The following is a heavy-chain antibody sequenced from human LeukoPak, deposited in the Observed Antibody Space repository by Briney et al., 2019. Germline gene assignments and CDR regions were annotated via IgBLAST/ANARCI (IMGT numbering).Heavy chain of an antibody. J-gene: IGHJ4*02. V-gene: IGHV4-39*02. D-gene: IGHD4-17*01. Sequence: SETLSLTCTVSGGSISSSTYYWGWIRQPPGKGLEWIGNIYYKGSTYYNPSLKSRVAISVDTSKNHFSLKLNSVTAADTAVHNCARDYGDYCFDYWGQGTLVTVSS. CDR2: IYYKGST. CDR1: GGSISSSTYY. CDR3: ARDYGDYCFDY.